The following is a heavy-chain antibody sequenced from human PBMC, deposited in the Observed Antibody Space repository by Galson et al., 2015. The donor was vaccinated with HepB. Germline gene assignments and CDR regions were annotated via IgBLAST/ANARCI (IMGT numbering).Heavy chain of an antibody. CDR1: GYSFTSFW. CDR2: IYPGDSDT. J-gene: IGHJ4*02. D-gene: IGHD2/OR15-2a*01. V-gene: IGHV5-51*01. Sequence: QSGAEVKKPGESLKISCKGSGYSFTSFWIAWVRQTPGKGLEWMGIIYPGDSDTRYSPSFQGQVTISVDKSINTAYLQWSSLGASDPATYYCARGSQYCNGQACRFDSWGQASLVTVSS. CDR3: ARGSQYCNGQACRFDS.